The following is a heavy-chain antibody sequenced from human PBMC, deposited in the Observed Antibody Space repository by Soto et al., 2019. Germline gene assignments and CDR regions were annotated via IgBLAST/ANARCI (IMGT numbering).Heavy chain of an antibody. J-gene: IGHJ5*02. Sequence: SETLSLTCTVSGGSISSSSYYWGWIRQPPGKGLEWIGSIYYSGSTYYNPSLKSRVTISVDTSKNQFSLKLSSVTAADTAVYYCARYGPYYDFWSGYYPFGWFDPWGQGTLVTVSS. D-gene: IGHD3-3*01. CDR2: IYYSGST. CDR1: GGSISSSSYY. CDR3: ARYGPYYDFWSGYYPFGWFDP. V-gene: IGHV4-39*01.